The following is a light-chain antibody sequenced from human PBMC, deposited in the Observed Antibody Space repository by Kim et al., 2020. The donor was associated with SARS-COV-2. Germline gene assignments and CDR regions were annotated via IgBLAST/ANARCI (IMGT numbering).Light chain of an antibody. J-gene: IGLJ2*01. CDR3: NTRDSSGNHVV. CDR2: GKN. V-gene: IGLV3-19*01. Sequence: SSELTQDPAVSVALGQTVRITCQGDSLRSYYASWYQQKPGQAPVLVIYGKNNQPSGIPDRFSGSSSGNKASLTITGAQAEDEADDYCNTRDSSGNHVVFGGGTQLTVL. CDR1: SLRSYY.